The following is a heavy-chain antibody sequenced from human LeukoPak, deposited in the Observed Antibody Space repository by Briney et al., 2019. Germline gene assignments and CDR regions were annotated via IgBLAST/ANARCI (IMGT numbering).Heavy chain of an antibody. CDR3: ARDEEWELRNWFDP. Sequence: ASVKVSCKASGGTFSSYAISWVRQAPGQGLEWMGRIIPILGIANYARKFQGRVTITADKSTSTAYMELSSLRSEDTAVYYCARDEEWELRNWFDPWGQGTLVTVSS. V-gene: IGHV1-69*04. CDR1: GGTFSSYA. D-gene: IGHD1-26*01. J-gene: IGHJ5*02. CDR2: IIPILGIA.